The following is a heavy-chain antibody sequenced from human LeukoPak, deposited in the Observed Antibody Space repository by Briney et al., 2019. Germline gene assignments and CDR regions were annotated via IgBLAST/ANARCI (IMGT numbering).Heavy chain of an antibody. D-gene: IGHD2-2*01. CDR2: INHSGST. J-gene: IGHJ5*02. CDR3: ARGGLVVVVPAARNWFDP. Sequence: SETLPLTCAVYGGSFSGYYWSWIRQPPGKGLEWIGEINHSGSTNYNPSLKSRVTISVDTSKNQFSLKLSSVTAADTAVYYCARGGLVVVVPAARNWFDPWGQGTLVTVSS. CDR1: GGSFSGYY. V-gene: IGHV4-34*01.